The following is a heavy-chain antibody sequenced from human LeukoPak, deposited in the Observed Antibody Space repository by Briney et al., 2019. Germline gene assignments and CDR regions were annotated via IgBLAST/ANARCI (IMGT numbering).Heavy chain of an antibody. Sequence: GGSLRLSCAVSGFTFSNAWMSWVRQAPGKGLEWVGRINSKTNGGTTDYAAPVKGRFTISRDDSKNTLYLQMNSLRAEDTAVYYCARAPHGSGCDYWSQGTLVTVSS. CDR2: INSKTNGGTT. CDR1: GFTFSNAW. D-gene: IGHD6-19*01. J-gene: IGHJ4*02. CDR3: ARAPHGSGCDY. V-gene: IGHV3-15*01.